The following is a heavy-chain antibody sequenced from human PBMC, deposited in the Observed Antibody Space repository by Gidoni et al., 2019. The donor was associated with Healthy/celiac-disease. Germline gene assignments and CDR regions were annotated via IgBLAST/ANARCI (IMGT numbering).Heavy chain of an antibody. J-gene: IGHJ4*02. CDR2: ISYDGSNK. D-gene: IGHD4-17*01. V-gene: IGHV3-30*18. CDR3: AKDSRDYGDYYASDY. CDR1: GFTFSSYG. Sequence: QVQLVESGGGVVPPGRSLRLSCAASGFTFSSYGMHWVRQAPGKGLEWVAVISYDGSNKYYADSVKGRFTISRDNSKNTLYLQMNSLRAEDTAVYYCAKDSRDYGDYYASDYWGQGTLVTVSS.